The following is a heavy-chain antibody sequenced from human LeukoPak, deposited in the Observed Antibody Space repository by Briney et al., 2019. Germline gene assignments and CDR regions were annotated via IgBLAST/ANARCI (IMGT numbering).Heavy chain of an antibody. CDR1: GFTFSNYA. Sequence: GGSLRLSCAASGFTFSNYAMSWVRQVPGKGLEWVSGISGSGGSTYYADSVKGRFSISRDNSKNTVYLQINSLRAEETAVYYCVKETASDFGGAVDYWGQGTLVTVSS. J-gene: IGHJ4*02. CDR3: VKETASDFGGAVDY. V-gene: IGHV3-23*01. CDR2: ISGSGGST. D-gene: IGHD3-10*01.